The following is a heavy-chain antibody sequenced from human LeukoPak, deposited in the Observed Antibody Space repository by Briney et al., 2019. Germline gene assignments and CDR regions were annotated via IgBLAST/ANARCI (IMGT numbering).Heavy chain of an antibody. V-gene: IGHV4-39*07. CDR3: ARLSRGFWSDLHDF. CDR2: IYYGGST. CDR1: GDSISSSSDF. Sequence: PSETLSLTCPVSGDSISSSSDFWGWIRQPPGKGLEWIGSIYYGGSTNYNPSLKSRVTISVDTSKNQLSLKVRSVTAADTAVYYCARLSRGFWSDLHDFWGQGTLVTVSS. J-gene: IGHJ4*02. D-gene: IGHD3-3*01.